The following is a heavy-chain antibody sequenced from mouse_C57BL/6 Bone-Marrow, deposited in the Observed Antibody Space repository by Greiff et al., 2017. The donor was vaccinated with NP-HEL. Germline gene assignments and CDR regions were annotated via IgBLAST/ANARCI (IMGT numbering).Heavy chain of an antibody. CDR2: IRLKSDNYAT. CDR1: GFTFSNYW. D-gene: IGHD2-2*01. Sequence: EVKVVESGGGLVQPGGSMKLSCVASGFTFSNYWMNWVRQSPEKGLEWVAQIRLKSDNYATHYAESVKGRFTISRDDSKSSVYLQMNNLRAEDTGIYYCTRVTTRGFAYWGQGTLVTVSA. V-gene: IGHV6-3*01. CDR3: TRVTTRGFAY. J-gene: IGHJ3*01.